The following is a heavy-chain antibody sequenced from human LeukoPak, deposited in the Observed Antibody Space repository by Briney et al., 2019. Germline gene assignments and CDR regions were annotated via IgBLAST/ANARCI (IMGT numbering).Heavy chain of an antibody. D-gene: IGHD6-19*01. J-gene: IGHJ4*02. V-gene: IGHV3-23*01. CDR3: AKGRFEAVAGSYFDY. Sequence: QSGGSLRLSCAASGFTFSSYAMSWVRQAPGKGLEWVSAISGSGGSTYYADSVKGRFTISRDNSKNTLYLQMNSLRAEDTAVYYCAKGRFEAVAGSYFDYWGQGTLVTVSS. CDR2: ISGSGGST. CDR1: GFTFSSYA.